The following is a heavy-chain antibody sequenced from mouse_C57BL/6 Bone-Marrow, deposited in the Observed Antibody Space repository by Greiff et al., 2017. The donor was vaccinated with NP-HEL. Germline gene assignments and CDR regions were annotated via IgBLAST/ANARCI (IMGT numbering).Heavy chain of an antibody. CDR1: GYSITSGYY. D-gene: IGHD1-1*01. CDR3: ARVLLRYWYFDV. CDR2: ISYDGSN. V-gene: IGHV3-6*01. Sequence: EVHLVESGPGLVKPSQSLSLTCSVTGYSITSGYYWNWIRQFPGNKLEWMGYISYDGSNNYNPSLKNRISITRDTSKNQFFLKLNSVTTEDTATYYCARVLLRYWYFDVWGTGTTVTVSS. J-gene: IGHJ1*03.